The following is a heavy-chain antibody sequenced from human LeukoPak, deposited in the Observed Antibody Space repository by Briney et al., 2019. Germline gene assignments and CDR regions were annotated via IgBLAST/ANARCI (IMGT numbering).Heavy chain of an antibody. Sequence: SETLSLTCTVSGGSISSSSYYWGWIRQPPGKGLEWIGSIYYSGSTYYNPSLKSRVTISVDTSKNQFSLKLSSVTAADTAVYYCARHRRGFGDFDYWGQGTLVTVSS. J-gene: IGHJ4*02. D-gene: IGHD3-10*01. CDR1: GGSISSSSYY. CDR3: ARHRRGFGDFDY. CDR2: IYYSGST. V-gene: IGHV4-39*01.